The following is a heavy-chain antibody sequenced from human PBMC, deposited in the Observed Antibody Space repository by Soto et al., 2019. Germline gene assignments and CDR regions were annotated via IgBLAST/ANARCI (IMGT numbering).Heavy chain of an antibody. V-gene: IGHV1-69*01. Sequence: QVQLVQSGAEVKKPGSSVKVSCKASGDNFNNYVISWVRQAPGQGLQWMGGIIPLIGTTDYAQRFQGRVTIRTDGATTTAYMELTRLRSDDTATYYCAGELGFGEVFGLWGQGTMVIVSS. CDR1: GDNFNNYV. CDR3: AGELGFGEVFGL. J-gene: IGHJ3*01. CDR2: IIPLIGTT. D-gene: IGHD3-10*01.